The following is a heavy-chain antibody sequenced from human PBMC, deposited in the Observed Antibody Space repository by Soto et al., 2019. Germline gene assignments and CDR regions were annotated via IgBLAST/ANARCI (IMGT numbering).Heavy chain of an antibody. Sequence: QITLKESGPTLVKPTQTLMLTCTFSGFSLSTSKVGVGWVRQHPGKALEWLALIYWDDDKRYSPSLNNRLTITKDTSKNQVVLTMTNMDPVDTATYYCAHTYPPAFDIWGQGTMVTVSS. V-gene: IGHV2-5*02. CDR2: IYWDDDK. D-gene: IGHD3-16*01. CDR3: AHTYPPAFDI. CDR1: GFSLSTSKVG. J-gene: IGHJ3*02.